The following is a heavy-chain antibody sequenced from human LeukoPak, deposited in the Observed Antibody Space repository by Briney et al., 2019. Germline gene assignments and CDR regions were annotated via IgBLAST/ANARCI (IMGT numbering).Heavy chain of an antibody. Sequence: GGSLRLSCAASGFTFSSYGMHWVRQAPGKGLEWVAVKYYDGISKYYADSVKGRFTISRDNSMNTLYLQMNSLRAEDTAVYFCARDLYCSGGSCLYFDYWGQGTLVTVSS. CDR3: ARDLYCSGGSCLYFDY. V-gene: IGHV3-33*01. CDR2: KYYDGISK. CDR1: GFTFSSYG. J-gene: IGHJ4*02. D-gene: IGHD2-15*01.